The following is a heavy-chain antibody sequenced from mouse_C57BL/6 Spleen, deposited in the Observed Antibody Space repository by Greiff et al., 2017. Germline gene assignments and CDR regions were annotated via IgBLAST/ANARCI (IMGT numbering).Heavy chain of an antibody. CDR3: ARSTLDYGSYYAMGY. J-gene: IGHJ4*01. D-gene: IGHD1-1*01. CDR1: GYSFTDYN. V-gene: IGHV1-39*01. Sequence: VQLQQSGPELVKPGASVKISCKASGYSFTDYNMNWVKQSNGKSLEWIGLINPNDGTTSYNQKFKGKATMTVDQSSSTAYMQLNSLTSEDSAVYSCARSTLDYGSYYAMGYWGQGTSVTVSS. CDR2: INPNDGTT.